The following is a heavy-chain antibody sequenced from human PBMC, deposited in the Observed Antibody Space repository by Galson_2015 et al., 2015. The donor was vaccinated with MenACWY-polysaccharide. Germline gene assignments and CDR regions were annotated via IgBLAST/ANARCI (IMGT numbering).Heavy chain of an antibody. V-gene: IGHV3-30*02. J-gene: IGHJ4*02. Sequence: SLRLSCAASGFNFRGNGMHWVRQAPGKGLEWVALIRNVEISKHYIDAVKGRFSISRDNSKNTLYLQMNTLRPEDTAVYYCARNPSRLDIAAASNWGQGALVTASS. CDR1: GFNFRGNG. CDR2: IRNVEISK. D-gene: IGHD6-13*01. CDR3: ARNPSRLDIAAASN.